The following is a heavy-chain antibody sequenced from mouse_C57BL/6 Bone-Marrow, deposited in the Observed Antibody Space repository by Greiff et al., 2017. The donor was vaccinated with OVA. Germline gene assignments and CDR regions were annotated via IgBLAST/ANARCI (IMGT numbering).Heavy chain of an antibody. CDR3: ARPGYYFDY. CDR1: GYTFTSYG. CDR2: IYPRSGNT. V-gene: IGHV1-81*01. Sequence: QVHVKQSGAELARPGASVKLSCKASGYTFTSYGISWVKQRTGQGLEWIGEIYPRSGNTYYNEKVKGKATLTADKSSSTAYMELRSLTSEDSAVFFCARPGYYFDYGGQGTTLTVSS. J-gene: IGHJ2*01.